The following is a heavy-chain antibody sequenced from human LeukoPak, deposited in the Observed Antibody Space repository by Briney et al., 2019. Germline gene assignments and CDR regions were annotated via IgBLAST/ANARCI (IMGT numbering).Heavy chain of an antibody. CDR3: ARADYYDSSGVDAFDI. J-gene: IGHJ3*02. D-gene: IGHD3-22*01. CDR2: MNPSSGNT. V-gene: IGHV1-8*01. Sequence: ASVKVSCKASGYTFTNYDINWVRQATGQGLEWMAWMNPSSGNTGYAQKFQGRVTMTRNTSISTAYMELSSLRSEDTAVYYCARADYYDSSGVDAFDIWGQGTMVTVSS. CDR1: GYTFTNYD.